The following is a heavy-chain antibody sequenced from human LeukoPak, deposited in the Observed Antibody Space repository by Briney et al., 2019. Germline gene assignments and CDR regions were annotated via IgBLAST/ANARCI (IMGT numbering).Heavy chain of an antibody. CDR2: IYSGGST. V-gene: IGHV3-53*01. Sequence: GGSLRLSCAVSGFTFTGNYMSWVRQAPGKGLEWVAVIYSGGSTFYADSVKGRFTISRDNSKNTLFLQMHSLRAEDTAVYYCARGAIFVGGVGAQDYWGQGTLVTVSS. J-gene: IGHJ4*02. D-gene: IGHD1-26*01. CDR1: GFTFTGNY. CDR3: ARGAIFVGGVGAQDY.